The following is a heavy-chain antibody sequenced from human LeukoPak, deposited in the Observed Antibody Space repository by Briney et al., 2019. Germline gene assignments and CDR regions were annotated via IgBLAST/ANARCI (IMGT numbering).Heavy chain of an antibody. CDR3: ARDEEEQLPSSGYFDL. V-gene: IGHV1-18*01. D-gene: IGHD6-13*01. J-gene: IGHJ2*01. CDR2: ISAYNGYT. Sequence: ASVKVSCKASGYTFTSYGISWVRQAPGQGLEWMGWISAYNGYTNYAQKLQGRVTMTTDTSTSTAYMELRSLRSDDTAVYYCARDEEEQLPSSGYFDLWGRGTLVTVSS. CDR1: GYTFTSYG.